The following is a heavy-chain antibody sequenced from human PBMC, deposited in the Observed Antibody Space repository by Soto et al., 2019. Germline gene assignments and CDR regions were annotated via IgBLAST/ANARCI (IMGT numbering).Heavy chain of an antibody. J-gene: IGHJ6*02. V-gene: IGHV1-69*13. CDR1: GGTFSSYS. Sequence: GAPVKVSCEACGGTFSSYSSSSVRQAPGQGLELMGGIIPIFGTANYAQKFQGRVTITADESTSTAYMELSSLRSEDTAVYYCARDQTTYYYGSGSYFFRYYYYGMDVWGQGTTVTVSS. CDR3: ARDQTTYYYGSGSYFFRYYYYGMDV. D-gene: IGHD3-10*01. CDR2: IIPIFGTA.